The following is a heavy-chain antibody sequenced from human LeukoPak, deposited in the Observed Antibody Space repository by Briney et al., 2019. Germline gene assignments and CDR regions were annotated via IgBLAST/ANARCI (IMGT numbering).Heavy chain of an antibody. CDR1: GFTFSSYA. V-gene: IGHV3-23*01. CDR2: ISGSSGST. Sequence: GGSLRLSCAASGFTFSSYAMSWVRQAPGKGLEWVSAISGSSGSTYYADSVEGRFTISRDNSKNTLYLQMNSLRAEDTAVYYCAKEGQQWLELLYVDYWGQGTLVTVSS. D-gene: IGHD6-19*01. J-gene: IGHJ4*02. CDR3: AKEGQQWLELLYVDY.